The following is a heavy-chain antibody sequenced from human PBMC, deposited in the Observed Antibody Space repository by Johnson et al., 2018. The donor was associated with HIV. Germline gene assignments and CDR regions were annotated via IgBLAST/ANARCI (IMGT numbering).Heavy chain of an antibody. Sequence: VQLVESGGGLVQPGRSLRLSCAASGFTFDDYAMHWVRQAPGKGLEWVSGISWNSGSIGYADSVKGRFTISRDNAKNSLYLQMNSLRAEDTALYYWAKDTVTTLVREAAFDIWGQGTMVTVSS. J-gene: IGHJ3*02. CDR2: ISWNSGSI. CDR3: AKDTVTTLVREAAFDI. D-gene: IGHD4-23*01. CDR1: GFTFDDYA. V-gene: IGHV3-9*01.